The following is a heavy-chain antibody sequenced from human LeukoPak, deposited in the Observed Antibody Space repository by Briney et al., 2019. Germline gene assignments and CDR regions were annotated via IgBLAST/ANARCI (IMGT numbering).Heavy chain of an antibody. D-gene: IGHD3-22*01. Sequence: ASVKVSCKASGYTFTSYGISWVRRAPGQGLEWMGWISAYNGNTNYAQKLQGRVTMTTDTSTSTAYMELRSLRSDDTAVYYCARVYYDSSGYYLRIFDYWGQGTLVTVSS. CDR3: ARVYYDSSGYYLRIFDY. J-gene: IGHJ4*02. V-gene: IGHV1-18*01. CDR1: GYTFTSYG. CDR2: ISAYNGNT.